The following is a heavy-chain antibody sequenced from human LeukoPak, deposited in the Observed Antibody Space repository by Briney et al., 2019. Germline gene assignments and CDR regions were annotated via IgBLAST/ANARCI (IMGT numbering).Heavy chain of an antibody. J-gene: IGHJ1*01. CDR2: IYPGDSDT. Sequence: GESLKISCKGSGYSFTSYWIGWVRQMPGKGLEWMGIIYPGDSDTRYSPSFQGQVTISADKSISTAYLQWSSLKASDTAMYYCARHGSFYYYDSSGYYGVAEYFQHWGQGTLVTVSS. CDR1: GYSFTSYW. D-gene: IGHD3-22*01. CDR3: ARHGSFYYYDSSGYYGVAEYFQH. V-gene: IGHV5-51*01.